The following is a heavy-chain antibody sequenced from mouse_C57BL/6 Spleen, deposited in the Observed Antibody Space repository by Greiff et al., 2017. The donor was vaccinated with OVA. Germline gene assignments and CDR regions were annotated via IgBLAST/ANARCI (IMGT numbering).Heavy chain of an antibody. D-gene: IGHD3-1*01. CDR1: GYSITSGYY. CDR3: AREGGLGDYFDY. CDR2: ISYDGSN. Sequence: ESGPGLVKPSQSLSLTCSVTGYSITSGYYWNWIRQFPGNKLEWMGYISYDGSNNYNPSLKNRISITRDTSKNQFFLKLNSVTTEDTATHYCAREGGLGDYFDYWGQGTTLTVSS. V-gene: IGHV3-6*01. J-gene: IGHJ2*01.